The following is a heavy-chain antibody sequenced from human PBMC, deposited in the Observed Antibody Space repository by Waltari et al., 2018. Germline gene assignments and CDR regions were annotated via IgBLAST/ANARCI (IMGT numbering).Heavy chain of an antibody. Sequence: EVQLVESGGGLIQPGGSLRLSCAASGFTVSSNYMGWVRQAPGKGLAWVSVIYSGGRTYYAHSGKSRFTISRDNSKNMLYLQMNSLRAEDTAVYYCARGVGPDYYGMDVWGQGTTVTVSS. V-gene: IGHV3-53*01. J-gene: IGHJ6*02. CDR3: ARGVGPDYYGMDV. CDR1: GFTVSSNY. CDR2: IYSGGRT. D-gene: IGHD1-26*01.